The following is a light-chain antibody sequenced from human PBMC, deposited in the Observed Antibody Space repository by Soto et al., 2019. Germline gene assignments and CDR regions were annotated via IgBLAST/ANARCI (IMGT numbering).Light chain of an antibody. CDR3: QVWDSSSDHWV. Sequence: SSDLTQTPSVSVAPGQTARITCGGNNIRNKSVQWYQQKPGQAPVVVVYDDTNRPSGIPERFSGSNSGNTATLTISRVEAGDEADYYCQVWDSSSDHWVFGGGTKVTVL. V-gene: IGLV3-21*02. CDR1: NIRNKS. J-gene: IGLJ3*02. CDR2: DDT.